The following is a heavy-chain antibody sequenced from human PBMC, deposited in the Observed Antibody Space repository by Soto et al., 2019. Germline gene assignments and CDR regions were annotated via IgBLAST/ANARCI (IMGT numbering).Heavy chain of an antibody. CDR2: IIPIFGTA. CDR1: GGTFSSYA. CDR3: ARGQDIVVLPAALSYYYYYYGMDV. V-gene: IGHV1-69*13. D-gene: IGHD2-2*01. J-gene: IGHJ6*02. Sequence: SVKVSCKASGGTFSSYAISWVRQAPGQGLEWMGGIIPIFGTANYAQKFQGRVTITADESTSTAYMELSSLRSEDTAVYYCARGQDIVVLPAALSYYYYYYGMDVWGQGTTVTVSS.